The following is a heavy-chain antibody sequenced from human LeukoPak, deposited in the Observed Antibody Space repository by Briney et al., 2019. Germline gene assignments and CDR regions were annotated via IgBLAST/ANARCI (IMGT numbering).Heavy chain of an antibody. CDR1: GGSISSGSYY. V-gene: IGHV4-61*02. CDR3: ARSRYYDSSPPRDYFDY. D-gene: IGHD3-22*01. Sequence: SETLSLTCTVSGGSISSGSYYWSWIRQPAGKGLEWIGRIYTSGSTNYNPSLKSRVTISVDTSKNQFSLKLSSVTAADTAVYYCARSRYYDSSPPRDYFDYWGQGTLVTVSS. CDR2: IYTSGST. J-gene: IGHJ4*02.